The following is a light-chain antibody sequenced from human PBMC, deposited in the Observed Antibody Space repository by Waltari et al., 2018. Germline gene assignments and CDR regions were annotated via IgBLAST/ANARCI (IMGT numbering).Light chain of an antibody. V-gene: IGLV2-14*01. CDR1: SSDVGGYNP. J-gene: IGLJ3*02. CDR3: NSYTSSSTLWV. Sequence: QSALTQPASVSGSPGQSITISCTGTSSDVGGYNPVSWYQQHTGKAPKLMIYDVTKRPSGVSDRFSGSKSGNAASLTISGLQAEDEADYYCNSYTSSSTLWVFGGGTKLTVL. CDR2: DVT.